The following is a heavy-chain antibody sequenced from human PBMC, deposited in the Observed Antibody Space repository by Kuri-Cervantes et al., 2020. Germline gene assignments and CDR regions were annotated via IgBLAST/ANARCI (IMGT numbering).Heavy chain of an antibody. J-gene: IGHJ6*02. CDR2: ITWNSDIT. Sequence: SLKISCAASGFNFEGYVMHWVRQAPGKGLEWVSGITWNSDITAYAGSVKGRFIISRDNSKNFVYLQMNSLRIEDTALYYCAQGDCGGDCYGGGMDVWGQGTTVTVSS. CDR1: GFNFEGYV. V-gene: IGHV3-9*01. CDR3: AQGDCGGDCYGGGMDV. D-gene: IGHD2-21*02.